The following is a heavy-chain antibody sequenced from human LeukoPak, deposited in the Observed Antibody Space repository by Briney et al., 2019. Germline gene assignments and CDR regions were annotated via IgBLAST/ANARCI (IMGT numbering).Heavy chain of an antibody. CDR3: AKGEGLQLLDYFDY. Sequence: PGGSLRLSCAASGFTFSSYWMHWVRQAPGKGLEWVSGISWNSGSIGYADSVKGRFTISRDNAKNSLYLQMNSLRAEDTALYYCAKGEGLQLLDYFDYWGQGTLVTVSS. CDR1: GFTFSSYW. V-gene: IGHV3-9*01. CDR2: ISWNSGSI. D-gene: IGHD5-24*01. J-gene: IGHJ4*02.